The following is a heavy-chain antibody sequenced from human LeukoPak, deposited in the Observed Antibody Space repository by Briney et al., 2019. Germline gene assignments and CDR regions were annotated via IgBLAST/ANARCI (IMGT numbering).Heavy chain of an antibody. CDR2: ISWDGGST. V-gene: IGHV3-43D*03. J-gene: IGHJ4*02. CDR1: GFTFDDYA. D-gene: IGHD1-26*01. Sequence: PGGSLRLSCAASGFTFDDYAMHWVRQAPGKGLEWVSLISWDGGSTYYADSVKGRFTISRDNSKNSLYLQMNSLRAEDTALYYCAKEHIVGATMGGGFDYWGQGTLVTVSS. CDR3: AKEHIVGATMGGGFDY.